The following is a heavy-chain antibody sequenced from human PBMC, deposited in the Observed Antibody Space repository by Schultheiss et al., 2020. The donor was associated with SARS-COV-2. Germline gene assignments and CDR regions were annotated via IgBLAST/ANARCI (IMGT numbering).Heavy chain of an antibody. CDR2: IKQDGSEK. Sequence: GGSLRLSCAASGFTFSSYWMSWVRQAPGKGLEWVANIKQDGSEKYYVDSVKGRFTISRDNAKNSLYLQMNSLRPEDTALYYCAKDKLGSSWSNWFDPWGQGTLVTVSS. D-gene: IGHD6-13*01. J-gene: IGHJ5*02. V-gene: IGHV3-7*03. CDR3: AKDKLGSSWSNWFDP. CDR1: GFTFSSYW.